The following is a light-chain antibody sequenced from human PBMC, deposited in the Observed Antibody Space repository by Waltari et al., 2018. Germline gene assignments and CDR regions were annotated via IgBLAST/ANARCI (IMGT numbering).Light chain of an antibody. CDR3: SSKTSSSTVV. V-gene: IGLV2-14*03. J-gene: IGLJ2*01. CDR2: DVS. CDR1: SSDVGGYNC. Sequence: QSALTQPASVSGSPGQSITISCTGTSSDVGGYNCVSWYQHHPGKAHKLLVFDVSNRPSVASNRFSGSKSGNTASLTIAGLQAGDEADYYCSSKTSSSTVVFGGGTKLTVL.